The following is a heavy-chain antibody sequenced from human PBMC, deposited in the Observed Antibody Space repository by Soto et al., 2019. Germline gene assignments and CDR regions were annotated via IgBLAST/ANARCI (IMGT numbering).Heavy chain of an antibody. J-gene: IGHJ4*02. V-gene: IGHV4-59*01. Sequence: SETLSLTCTVSGGSISSYYWSWIRQPPGKGLEWIGYIYYSGSTNYNPSLKSRVTISVDTSKNQFSLKLSSVTAADTVVYYCARVTGLYYFDYWGQGTLVTVS. CDR1: GGSISSYY. CDR3: ARVTGLYYFDY. CDR2: IYYSGST.